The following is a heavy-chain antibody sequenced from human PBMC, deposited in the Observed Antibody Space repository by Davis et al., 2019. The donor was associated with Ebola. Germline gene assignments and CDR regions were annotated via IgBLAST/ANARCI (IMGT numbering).Heavy chain of an antibody. J-gene: IGHJ6*02. CDR2: IIPILGIA. V-gene: IGHV1-69*04. CDR1: GGTFSSYA. Sequence: SVKVSCKASGGTFSSYAISWVRQAPGQGLEWMGRIIPILGIANYAQKFQGRVTITADKSTSTAYMELSSLRSEDTAVYYCARVVYVEMATIGRGYGMDVWGQGTTVTVSS. CDR3: ARVVYVEMATIGRGYGMDV. D-gene: IGHD5-24*01.